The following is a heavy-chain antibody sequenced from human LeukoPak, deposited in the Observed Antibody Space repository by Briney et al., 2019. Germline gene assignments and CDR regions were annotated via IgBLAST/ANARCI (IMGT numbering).Heavy chain of an antibody. D-gene: IGHD1-14*01. CDR2: IYYSGST. CDR1: GGSVSSGSYY. Sequence: SETLSLTCTVSGGSVSSGSYYWGWIRQPPGKGLERIGSIYYSGSTYYNPSLKSRVTISVDSSKNQFSLKLSSVTAADTAVYYCARHPSYRNLDYWGQGTLVTVSS. CDR3: ARHPSYRNLDY. V-gene: IGHV4-39*01. J-gene: IGHJ4*02.